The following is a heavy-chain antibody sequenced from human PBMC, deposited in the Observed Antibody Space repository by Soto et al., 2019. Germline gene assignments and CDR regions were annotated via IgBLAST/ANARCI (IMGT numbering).Heavy chain of an antibody. Sequence: EVQLLDSGGGLVQPGGSLRLSCAASGFTFSSYDMNWVRQAPGKGLEWVSVISGSGDSTYYSDSVKGRFTISRDNSNTTLYMQMNSLRTEDTAVYYCARRGPGTYFDYGGQGTLVTVSS. CDR3: ARRGPGTYFDY. CDR1: GFTFSSYD. CDR2: ISGSGDST. J-gene: IGHJ4*02. V-gene: IGHV3-23*01. D-gene: IGHD6-13*01.